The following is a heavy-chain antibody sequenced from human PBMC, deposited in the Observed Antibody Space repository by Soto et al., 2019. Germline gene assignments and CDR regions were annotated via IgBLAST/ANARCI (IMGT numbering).Heavy chain of an antibody. V-gene: IGHV3-23*01. CDR2: ISGSGGST. CDR3: ANVRYSSGWYESFDY. D-gene: IGHD6-19*01. CDR1: GFTFSNSD. J-gene: IGHJ4*02. Sequence: GGSLRLSCAASGFTFSNSDMNWVHQAPGKGLEWVSAISGSGGSTYYADSVKGRFTISRDNSKNTLYLQMNSLRAEDTAVYYCANVRYSSGWYESFDYWGQGTLVTVSS.